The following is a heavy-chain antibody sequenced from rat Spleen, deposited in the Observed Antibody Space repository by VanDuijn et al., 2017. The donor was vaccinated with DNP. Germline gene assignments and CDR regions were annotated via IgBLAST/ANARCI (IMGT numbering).Heavy chain of an antibody. CDR2: ITYDGSRT. J-gene: IGHJ3*01. D-gene: IGHD1-7*01. CDR3: ARQGSYYGYGWFAY. V-gene: IGHV5-17*01. CDR1: GYTFSAYA. Sequence: EVHLVESGGRLVQPGRSLKLSCAASGYTFSAYALAWARQAPKKGLEWVATITYDGSRTYYRDSVKGRFTISRDNAKNTLYLQMDSLRSEDTATYYCARQGSYYGYGWFAYWGQGTLVTVSS.